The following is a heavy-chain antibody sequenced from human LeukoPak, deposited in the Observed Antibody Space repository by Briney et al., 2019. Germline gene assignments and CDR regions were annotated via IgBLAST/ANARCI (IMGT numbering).Heavy chain of an antibody. Sequence: GGSLRLSCAASGFTFSSYAMSWVRQAPGKGLEWVSAIRGSGGSTYYADSVKGRFTISRDNSKNTLYLQMNSLRAEDTAVYYCAKVVPYYDFWSGYPFDYWGQGTLVTVSS. D-gene: IGHD3-3*01. V-gene: IGHV3-23*01. CDR1: GFTFSSYA. CDR2: IRGSGGST. CDR3: AKVVPYYDFWSGYPFDY. J-gene: IGHJ4*02.